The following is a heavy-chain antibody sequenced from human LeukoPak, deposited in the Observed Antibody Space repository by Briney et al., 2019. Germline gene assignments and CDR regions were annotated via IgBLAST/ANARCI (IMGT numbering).Heavy chain of an antibody. J-gene: IGHJ4*02. D-gene: IGHD6-13*01. V-gene: IGHV3-74*01. CDR1: GFTFSSCW. CDR2: INSDGSST. Sequence: GGSLRLSCAASGFTFSSCWMHWVRHAPGKGLVWVSRINSDGSSTSYADSVKGRFTISRDNAKNTLYLQMNSLRAEDTAVYYCARALYSSSWYCDYWGQGTLVTVSS. CDR3: ARALYSSSWYCDY.